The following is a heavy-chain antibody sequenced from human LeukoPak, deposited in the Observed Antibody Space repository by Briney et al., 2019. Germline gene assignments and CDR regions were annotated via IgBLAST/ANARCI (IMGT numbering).Heavy chain of an antibody. CDR3: ARDTYYYDSSGYIRLYAFDI. Sequence: PGGSLRLSCAASGFTVSSNYMSWFRQAPGKGLEWVSVIYSGGSTYYADSVKGRFTISRDNSKNTLYLQMNSLRAEDTAVYYCARDTYYYDSSGYIRLYAFDIWGQGTMVTVSS. J-gene: IGHJ3*02. CDR2: IYSGGST. D-gene: IGHD3-22*01. V-gene: IGHV3-66*01. CDR1: GFTVSSNY.